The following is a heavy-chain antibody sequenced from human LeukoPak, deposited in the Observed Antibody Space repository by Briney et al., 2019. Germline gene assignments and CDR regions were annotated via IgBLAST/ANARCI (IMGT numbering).Heavy chain of an antibody. CDR1: GGSISSYY. CDR2: IYYSGST. Sequence: SETLSLTCTVSGGSISSYYWSWIRQPPGKGLEWIGYIYYSGSTNYNPSLKSRVTISVDTSKNQFSLKLSSVTAADTAVYYCARRRSGYLDYRGQGTLVTVSS. D-gene: IGHD3-22*01. CDR3: ARRRSGYLDY. J-gene: IGHJ4*02. V-gene: IGHV4-59*01.